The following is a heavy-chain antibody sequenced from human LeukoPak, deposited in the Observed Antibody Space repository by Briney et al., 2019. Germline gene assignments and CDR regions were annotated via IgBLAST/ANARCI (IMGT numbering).Heavy chain of an antibody. CDR1: GFTFSTYW. J-gene: IGHJ4*02. D-gene: IGHD6-13*01. Sequence: PGGSLRLSCAASGFTFSTYWMHWVRQAPGKGLVWVARIKGDGSSTIYADSVKGRFTISRDNSKNTLYLQTSSLRAEVTAVYYCARAPLGYSSSWEPTLFDYWGQGTLVTVSS. V-gene: IGHV3-74*01. CDR2: IKGDGSST. CDR3: ARAPLGYSSSWEPTLFDY.